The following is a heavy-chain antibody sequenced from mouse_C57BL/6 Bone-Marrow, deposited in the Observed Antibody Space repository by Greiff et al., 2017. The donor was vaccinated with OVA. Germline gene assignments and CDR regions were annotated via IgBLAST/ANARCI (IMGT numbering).Heavy chain of an antibody. D-gene: IGHD2-1*01. Sequence: EVQLVESGGGLVQPKGSLKLSCAASGFSFNTYAMNWVRQAPGTGLEWVARIRSKSNNYATYYADSVKDRFTISRDDSESMLYLQMNNLKTEDTAMYYCVRGNYFWYFDVWGTGTTVTVSS. CDR3: VRGNYFWYFDV. J-gene: IGHJ1*03. CDR1: GFSFNTYA. V-gene: IGHV10-1*01. CDR2: IRSKSNNYAT.